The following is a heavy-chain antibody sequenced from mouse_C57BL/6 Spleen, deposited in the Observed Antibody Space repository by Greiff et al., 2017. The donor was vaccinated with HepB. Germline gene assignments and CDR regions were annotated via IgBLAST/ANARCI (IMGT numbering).Heavy chain of an antibody. CDR3: ARGTYGSSPWFAY. D-gene: IGHD1-1*01. V-gene: IGHV1-52*01. CDR1: GYTFTSYW. CDR2: IDPSDSET. J-gene: IGHJ3*01. Sequence: VQLQQPGAELVRPGSSVKLSCKASGYTFTSYWMHWVKQRPIQGLEWIGNIDPSDSETHYTQKFKDKATFTVDKSSSTAYMQLSRLTSEDSAVYYGARGTYGSSPWFAYWGQGTLVTVSA.